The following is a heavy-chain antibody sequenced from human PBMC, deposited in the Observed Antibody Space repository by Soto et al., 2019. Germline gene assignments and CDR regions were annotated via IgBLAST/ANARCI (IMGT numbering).Heavy chain of an antibody. D-gene: IGHD3-22*01. CDR2: IYYSGST. Sequence: PSETLSLTCTVSGGSVSSGSYYWSWIRQPPGKGLEWIGYIYYSGSTNYNPSLKSRVTISVDTSKNQFSLKLSSVTAADTAVYYCARDSSGYKNYYYYGMDVWGQGTTVTVSS. J-gene: IGHJ6*02. V-gene: IGHV4-61*01. CDR3: ARDSSGYKNYYYYGMDV. CDR1: GGSVSSGSYY.